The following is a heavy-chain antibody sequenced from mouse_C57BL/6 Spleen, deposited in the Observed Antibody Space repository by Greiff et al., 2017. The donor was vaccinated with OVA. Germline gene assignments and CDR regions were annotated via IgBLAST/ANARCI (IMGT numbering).Heavy chain of an antibody. V-gene: IGHV1-64*01. CDR1: GYTFTSYW. CDR3: ARLTGNLDY. J-gene: IGHJ2*01. D-gene: IGHD4-1*01. CDR2: IHPNRGSA. Sequence: QVQLQQPGAELVKPGASVKLSCKASGYTFTSYWMHWVKQRPGQGLEWIGMIHPNRGSANYNEKFKSKATLTVDKSSSTAYMQLSSLTSEDSAVYYCARLTGNLDYWGQGTTLTVSS.